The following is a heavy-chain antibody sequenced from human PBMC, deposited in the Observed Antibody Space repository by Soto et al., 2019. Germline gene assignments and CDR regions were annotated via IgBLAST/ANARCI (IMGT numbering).Heavy chain of an antibody. CDR3: AKSLGRDYYYYYYGMDV. D-gene: IGHD5-12*01. V-gene: IGHV3-23*01. CDR1: GFTFSSYA. J-gene: IGHJ6*02. Sequence: GGSLRLSCAASGFTFSSYAMSWVRQAPGKGLEWVSGISGSDDSTYYADSVKGRFTISRDNSKNTLYLQMNSLRAEDTAVYYCAKSLGRDYYYYYYGMDVWGQGTTVTVSS. CDR2: ISGSDDST.